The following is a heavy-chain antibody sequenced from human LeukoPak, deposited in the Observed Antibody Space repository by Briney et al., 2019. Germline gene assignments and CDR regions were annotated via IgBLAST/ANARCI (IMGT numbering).Heavy chain of an antibody. Sequence: SETLSLTCTVSDDSITIYYWTWIRQPPGKGLEWIGYIDHTGSTNYNPSLNSRVTISRDTSKNQFSLKLSSVTAADTAVYYCAVVRAYVGATKDWGQGTLVTVSS. J-gene: IGHJ4*02. CDR1: DDSITIYY. V-gene: IGHV4-59*08. CDR3: AVVRAYVGATKD. D-gene: IGHD1-26*01. CDR2: IDHTGST.